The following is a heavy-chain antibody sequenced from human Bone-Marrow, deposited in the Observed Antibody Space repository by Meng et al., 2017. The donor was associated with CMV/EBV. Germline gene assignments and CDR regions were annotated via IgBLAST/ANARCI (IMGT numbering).Heavy chain of an antibody. CDR1: GDSVSSNSAA. V-gene: IGHV6-1*01. Sequence: SQTLSLTCAISGDSVSSNSAAWNWIRQSPSRGLEWLGRTYCRSKWYNDYAVSVKSRITINPDTSKNQFSLQLNSVTPEDTAVYYCARLITDDSSGYYYFDYWGQGTLVTVSS. J-gene: IGHJ4*02. CDR3: ARLITDDSSGYYYFDY. CDR2: TYCRSKWYN. D-gene: IGHD3-22*01.